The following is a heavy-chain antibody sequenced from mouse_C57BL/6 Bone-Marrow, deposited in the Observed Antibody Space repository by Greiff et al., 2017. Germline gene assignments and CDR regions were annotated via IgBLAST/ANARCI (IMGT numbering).Heavy chain of an antibody. V-gene: IGHV1-74*01. CDR1: GYTFTSYW. J-gene: IGHJ3*01. CDR2: IHPSDSDT. CDR3: AIFEGLRQRFAY. Sequence: QVQLKQPGAELVKPGASVKVSCKASGYTFTSYWMHWVKQRPGQGLEWIGRIHPSDSDTNYNQKFKGKATLTVDKSSSTAYMQLSSLTSEDSAVYYCAIFEGLRQRFAYWGQGTLVTVSA. D-gene: IGHD2-4*01.